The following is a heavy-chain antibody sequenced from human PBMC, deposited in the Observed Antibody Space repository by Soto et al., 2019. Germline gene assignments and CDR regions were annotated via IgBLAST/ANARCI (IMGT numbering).Heavy chain of an antibody. CDR2: IYPGDSDT. V-gene: IGHV5-51*01. D-gene: IGHD5-18*01. CDR1: GYSFTSYW. CDR3: ARQRYGGKYYYGMDV. J-gene: IGHJ6*02. Sequence: EVQLEPSGAEVKKPGESLKISCKGSGYSFTSYWIGWARQMPGKGLEWMGIIYPGDSDTRYSPSFQGQVTISADKSISTAYVQWSSLKASDTAMYYCARQRYGGKYYYGMDVWGQGTTVTVSS.